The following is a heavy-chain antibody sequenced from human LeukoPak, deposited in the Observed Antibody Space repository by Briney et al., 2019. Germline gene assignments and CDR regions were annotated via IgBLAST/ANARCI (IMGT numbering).Heavy chain of an antibody. J-gene: IGHJ3*01. Sequence: GGSLRLSCVASRFTFSVHAMTWVRQAPGKRLEWVSTIGGGPDDTDYADAVKGRFTISRDNSKDTLYLQMNSLKAEDTALYYCAKDAFSFNGVYDALDVWGQGTMVTVSS. D-gene: IGHD2/OR15-2a*01. CDR1: RFTFSVHA. V-gene: IGHV3-23*01. CDR2: IGGGPDDT. CDR3: AKDAFSFNGVYDALDV.